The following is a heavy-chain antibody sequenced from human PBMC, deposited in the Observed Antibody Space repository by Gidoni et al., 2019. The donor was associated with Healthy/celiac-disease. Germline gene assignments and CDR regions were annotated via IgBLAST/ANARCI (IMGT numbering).Heavy chain of an antibody. CDR2: ISGSGGST. J-gene: IGHJ4*02. D-gene: IGHD2-15*01. CDR3: ARGNVVVVAAYLY. CDR1: GFTFSSYA. V-gene: IGHV3-23*01. Sequence: EVQLLESGGGLVQPGGSLRLSCAASGFTFSSYAMSWVRQAPGKGLEWFSAISGSGGSTYYADSVKVRFTISRDNSKNTLYLQMNSLRAEDTAVYYCARGNVVVVAAYLYWGQGTLVTVSS.